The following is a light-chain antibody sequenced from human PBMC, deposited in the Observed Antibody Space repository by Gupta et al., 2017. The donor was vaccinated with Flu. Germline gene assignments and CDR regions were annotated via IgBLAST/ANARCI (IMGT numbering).Light chain of an antibody. Sequence: QSALTQPPSASGSPGQSVTISCTGTSSDVGGYNYVSWYQQHPGKAPKLMIYEVSKRPSGVPGRFSGSKSGNTASLTVSGLQAEDEADYYCSSYAGSTGVFGGGTKLTVL. CDR1: SSDVGGYNY. J-gene: IGLJ2*01. V-gene: IGLV2-8*01. CDR3: SSYAGSTGV. CDR2: EVS.